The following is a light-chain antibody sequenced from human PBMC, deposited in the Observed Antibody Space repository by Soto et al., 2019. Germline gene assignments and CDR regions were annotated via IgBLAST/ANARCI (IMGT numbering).Light chain of an antibody. CDR3: QTWATGMHEV. V-gene: IGLV4-69*01. CDR2: LNSDGSH. J-gene: IGLJ1*01. Sequence: QLVLTQSPSASASLGASVKLTCTLSSGHSSYAIAWHQQQPEKGPRYLMKLNSDGSHSKGDGIPDRFSGSSSGAERYLTISSLQSEDEADYYCQTWATGMHEVFGTGTKVTVL. CDR1: SGHSSYA.